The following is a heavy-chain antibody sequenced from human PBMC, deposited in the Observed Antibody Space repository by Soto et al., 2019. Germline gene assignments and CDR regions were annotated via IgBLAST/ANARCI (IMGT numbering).Heavy chain of an antibody. D-gene: IGHD3-10*01. CDR2: IYYTGNT. J-gene: IGHJ5*02. CDR3: ASGGASSKWLDP. V-gene: IGHV4-59*01. Sequence: PSETLSLTCTVSGGSISGYYWSWIRQPPGKGLEWIGYIYYTGNTIYNPSLNSRVTMSVDTSKNQFSLHLNYVTAADTAVYYCASGGASSKWLDPWGQGTLVTVSS. CDR1: GGSISGYY.